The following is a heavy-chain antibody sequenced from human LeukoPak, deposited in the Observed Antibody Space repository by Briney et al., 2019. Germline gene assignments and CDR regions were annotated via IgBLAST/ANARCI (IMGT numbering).Heavy chain of an antibody. Sequence: GGSLRLSCAASGFTFSNAWMHWVRQAPGKGLVWVSRINSDGSSTSYADSVKGRFTISRDNAKNTLYLQMNSLRAEDTAVYYCAREWRGYSYGYFDYWGQGTLVTVSS. J-gene: IGHJ4*02. CDR1: GFTFSNAW. CDR3: AREWRGYSYGYFDY. CDR2: INSDGSST. D-gene: IGHD5-18*01. V-gene: IGHV3-74*01.